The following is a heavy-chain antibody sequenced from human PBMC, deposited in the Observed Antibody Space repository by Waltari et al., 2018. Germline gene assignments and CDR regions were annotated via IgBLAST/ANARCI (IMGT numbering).Heavy chain of an antibody. V-gene: IGHV4-34*01. Sequence: QVQLQQWGAGLLKPSETLSLTCAVYGGSFSGYYWSWIRQPPGKGLEWIGEINHSGSTNYNPSLKSRVTISVDTSKIQFSLKLSSVTAADTAVYYCAREGNTRWLQTEMNDAFDIWGQGTMVTVSS. CDR2: INHSGST. D-gene: IGHD5-12*01. CDR3: AREGNTRWLQTEMNDAFDI. CDR1: GGSFSGYY. J-gene: IGHJ3*02.